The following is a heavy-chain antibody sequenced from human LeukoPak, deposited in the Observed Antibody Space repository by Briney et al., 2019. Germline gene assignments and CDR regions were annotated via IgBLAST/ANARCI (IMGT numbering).Heavy chain of an antibody. CDR2: FDPEDGET. V-gene: IGHV1-24*01. CDR1: GYTLTELS. D-gene: IGHD6-19*01. CDR3: AYSGWYVRYFDY. Sequence: ASVKVSCKVSGYTLTELSMHWVRQAPGKGLEWMGGFDPEDGETIYAQEFQGRVTMAEDTSTDTAYMELSSLRSEDTAVYYCAYSGWYVRYFDYWGQGTLVTVSS. J-gene: IGHJ4*02.